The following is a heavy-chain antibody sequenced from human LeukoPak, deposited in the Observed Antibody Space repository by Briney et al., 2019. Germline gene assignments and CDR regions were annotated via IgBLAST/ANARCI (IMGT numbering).Heavy chain of an antibody. Sequence: NPSETLSLTCTVSGGSISSYYWSWIRQPPGKGLEWIGYIYYSGSTNYNPSLKSRVTISVDTSKNQFSLKLSSVTAADTAVYYCARSSSSSFDYWGQGTLVTVSS. V-gene: IGHV4-59*01. CDR3: ARSSSSSFDY. CDR1: GGSISSYY. J-gene: IGHJ4*02. D-gene: IGHD6-6*01. CDR2: IYYSGST.